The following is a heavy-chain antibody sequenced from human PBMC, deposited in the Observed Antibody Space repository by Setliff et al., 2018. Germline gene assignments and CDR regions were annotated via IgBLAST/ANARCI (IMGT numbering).Heavy chain of an antibody. J-gene: IGHJ4*02. D-gene: IGHD4-17*01. CDR2: ISHSGNT. V-gene: IGHV4-34*01. CDR1: GGSFSGYY. CDR3: ARTSALTTVTTLFDY. Sequence: SETLSLTCAVYGGSFSGYYWSWIRQSPEKGLEWIGEISHSGNTNYNPSLKSRVTISVDTSKNQFSLKLSSVTAADTAVYYCARTSALTTVTTLFDYWGQGTLVTVSS.